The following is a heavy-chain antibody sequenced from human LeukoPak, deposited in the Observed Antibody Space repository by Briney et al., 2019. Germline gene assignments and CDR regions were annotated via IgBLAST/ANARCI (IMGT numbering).Heavy chain of an antibody. D-gene: IGHD2-8*01. Sequence: GGSLRLSCAASGFTFSDYYMSWTRQAPGKGLEWVANIKQDGSEKYYVDSVKGRFTISRDNAKNSLYLQMNSLRAEDTAVYYCAREWGKYCTNGVCYSGAFDIWGQGTMVTVSS. J-gene: IGHJ3*02. V-gene: IGHV3-7*01. CDR1: GFTFSDYY. CDR2: IKQDGSEK. CDR3: AREWGKYCTNGVCYSGAFDI.